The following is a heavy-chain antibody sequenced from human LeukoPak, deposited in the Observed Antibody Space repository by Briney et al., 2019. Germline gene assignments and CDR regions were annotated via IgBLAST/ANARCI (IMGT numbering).Heavy chain of an antibody. J-gene: IGHJ6*03. V-gene: IGHV3-23*01. CDR3: AKDRAYSTSSRYYYYYMDV. D-gene: IGHD6-6*01. CDR2: LTSSGGTT. CDR1: GFTFNTYA. Sequence: GGSLRLSCAASGFTFNTYAMSWVRQAPGKGLEWVSTLTSSGGTTYYADSVRGRFTITRDNSQNTLYLQMNSLRAEDTAVYYCAKDRAYSTSSRYYYYYMDVWGKGTTVTVSS.